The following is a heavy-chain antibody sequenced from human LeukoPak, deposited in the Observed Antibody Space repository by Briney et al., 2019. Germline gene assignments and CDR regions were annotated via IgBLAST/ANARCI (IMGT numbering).Heavy chain of an antibody. CDR1: GYTFTDYY. CDR2: TNPTGGST. J-gene: IGHJ5*02. D-gene: IGHD1-26*01. Sequence: ASVKVSCKASGYTFTDYYIHWVRQAPGQGLEWMGLTNPTGGSTGYAQKFQGRVTMTRDMSTSTDYMELSSLRSEDTAIYYCARDNSVGDNAWWFDPWGQGTLVTVSS. V-gene: IGHV1-46*01. CDR3: ARDNSVGDNAWWFDP.